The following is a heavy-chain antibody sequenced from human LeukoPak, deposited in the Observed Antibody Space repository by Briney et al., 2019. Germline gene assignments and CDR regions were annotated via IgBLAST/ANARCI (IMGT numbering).Heavy chain of an antibody. CDR1: GFTFSSYE. CDR2: ISGSGSTM. CDR3: AREEWEFDY. Sequence: GGSLRLSCAASGFTFSSYEVNCVRQAPGKGLEWVSYISGSGSTMYYADSVKGRFTISRDNAKNSLYLQMNSLRAEDTAVYYCAREEWEFDYWGQGTLVTVSS. D-gene: IGHD1-26*01. V-gene: IGHV3-48*03. J-gene: IGHJ4*02.